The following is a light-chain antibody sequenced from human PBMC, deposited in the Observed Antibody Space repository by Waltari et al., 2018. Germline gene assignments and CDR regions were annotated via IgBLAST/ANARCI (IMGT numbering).Light chain of an antibody. CDR1: PSVSSN. Sequence: EIVMTQSPATLSVSPGERATLPCRASPSVSSNLAWYQQKPGQAPRLPIYGASTRATGIPARFSGSGSGTEFTLTISSLQSEDFAVYYCQQYNNWPPRLTFGPGTKVDIK. CDR2: GAS. J-gene: IGKJ3*01. V-gene: IGKV3-15*01. CDR3: QQYNNWPPRLT.